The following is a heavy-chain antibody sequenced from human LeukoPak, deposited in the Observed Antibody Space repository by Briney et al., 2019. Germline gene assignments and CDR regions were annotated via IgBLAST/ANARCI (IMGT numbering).Heavy chain of an antibody. CDR1: GFTASSYT. CDR2: ISGSGGST. D-gene: IGHD1-14*01. CDR3: AKDLFRKQVPGPFDY. Sequence: GGSLRLSCAASGFTASSYTMSGGREAPGKRRERGSAISGSGGSTYYADSVRGRFTIYRDHSKDTLYLQMNIRRAETPAVYFCAKDLFRKQVPGPFDYWGQGTLVTVSS. J-gene: IGHJ4*02. V-gene: IGHV3-23*01.